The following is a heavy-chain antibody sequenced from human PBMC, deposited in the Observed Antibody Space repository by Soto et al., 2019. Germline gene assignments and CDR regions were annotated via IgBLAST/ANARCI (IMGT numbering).Heavy chain of an antibody. CDR2: IYWNDDK. J-gene: IGHJ5*02. V-gene: IGHV2-5*01. Sequence: QITLKESGPTLVKPTQTLTLTCTFSGFSLSTSGVGVGWIRQPPGKALEWLALIYWNDDKRYSPSLKSRLTITKDTSKNQVVLIMTNMDPVDTATYYCAHTRSGLYYGTELWFDPWGQGTLVTVSS. CDR1: GFSLSTSGVG. CDR3: AHTRSGLYYGTELWFDP. D-gene: IGHD3-22*01.